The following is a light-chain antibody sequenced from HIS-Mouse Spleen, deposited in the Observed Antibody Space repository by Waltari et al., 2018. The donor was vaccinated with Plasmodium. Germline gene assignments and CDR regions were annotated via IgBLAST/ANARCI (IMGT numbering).Light chain of an antibody. J-gene: IGLJ3*02. Sequence: QPVLTHPPSSSASPGPSASLTCTFPSDINVRRHHLYSYHHTPGSPPRYLLYYYSDSDKGQGSGVPSRFSGSKDASANTGILLISGLQSEDEADYYCMIWPSNASGVFGGGTKLTVL. CDR3: MIWPSNASGV. CDR1: SDINVRRHH. V-gene: IGLV5-37*01. CDR2: YYSDSDK.